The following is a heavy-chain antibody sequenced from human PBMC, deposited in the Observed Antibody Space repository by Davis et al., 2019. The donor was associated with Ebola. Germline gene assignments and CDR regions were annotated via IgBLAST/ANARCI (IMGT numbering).Heavy chain of an antibody. CDR1: GFTFSSYS. CDR2: ISYDGSNK. CDR3: MELDFGY. J-gene: IGHJ4*02. V-gene: IGHV3-30*03. D-gene: IGHD1-26*01. Sequence: GESLKISCAASGFTFSSYSMNWVRQAPGKGLEWVAVISYDGSNKYYADSVKGRFTISRDNSKNTLYLQMNSLRAEDTAVYYCMELDFGYWGQGTLVTVSS.